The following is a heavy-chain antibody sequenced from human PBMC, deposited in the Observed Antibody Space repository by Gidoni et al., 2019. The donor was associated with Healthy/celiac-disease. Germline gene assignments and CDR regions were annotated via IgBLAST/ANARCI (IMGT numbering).Heavy chain of an antibody. Sequence: QVQLQESGPGLVKPSETLSLTCTVSGGSISSYYWSWIRQPPGKGLEWIGYIYYSGSTNYNPSLKSRVTISVDTSKNQFSLKLSSVTAADTAVYYCARGDNPYDAFDIWGQGTMVTVSS. CDR1: GGSISSYY. CDR3: ARGDNPYDAFDI. V-gene: IGHV4-59*01. CDR2: IYYSGST. J-gene: IGHJ3*02. D-gene: IGHD2-15*01.